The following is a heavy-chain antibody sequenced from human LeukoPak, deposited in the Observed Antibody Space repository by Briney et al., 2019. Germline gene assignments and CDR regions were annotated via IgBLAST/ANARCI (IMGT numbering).Heavy chain of an antibody. V-gene: IGHV3-21*01. CDR1: GFTFSSYS. CDR3: ARDSSEAPIVVMSNWFDP. D-gene: IGHD2-15*01. Sequence: GGSLRLSCAASGFTFSSYSMNWVRQAPGKGLEWVSSISSSSSYIYYADSVKGRFTISRDNAKNSLYLQMNSLRAEDTAVYYCARDSSEAPIVVMSNWFDPWGQGTLVTVSS. CDR2: ISSSSSYI. J-gene: IGHJ5*02.